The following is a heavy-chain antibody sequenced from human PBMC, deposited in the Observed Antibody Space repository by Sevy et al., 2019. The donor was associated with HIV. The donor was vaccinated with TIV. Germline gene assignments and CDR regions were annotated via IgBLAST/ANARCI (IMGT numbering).Heavy chain of an antibody. D-gene: IGHD3-22*01. CDR1: GYTLTAFA. V-gene: IGHV1-24*01. CDR2: SDPEDDER. Sequence: ASVKVSCKVSGYTLTAFAMHWVRQAPGKGLEWMGTSDPEDDERIYAQKFQGRVSMTEDTSADTAYMELSSLRSEDTAIYYCATTKDYYDSSAYPVDYWGQGTLVTVSS. J-gene: IGHJ4*02. CDR3: ATTKDYYDSSAYPVDY.